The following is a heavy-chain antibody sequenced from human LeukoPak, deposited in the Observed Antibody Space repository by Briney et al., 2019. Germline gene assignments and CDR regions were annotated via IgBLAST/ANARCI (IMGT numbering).Heavy chain of an antibody. V-gene: IGHV1-2*02. D-gene: IGHD3-16*02. CDR1: GYTFTGYY. CDR3: ARGSYGDYVWGSYRYSFDY. Sequence: ASVKVSCKASGYTFTGYYMHWVRQAPGQGLEWRGWINPNSGGTNYAQKFQGRVTMTRDTSISTAYMELSRLRSDDTAVYYCARGSYGDYVWGSYRYSFDYWGQGTLVTVSS. J-gene: IGHJ4*02. CDR2: INPNSGGT.